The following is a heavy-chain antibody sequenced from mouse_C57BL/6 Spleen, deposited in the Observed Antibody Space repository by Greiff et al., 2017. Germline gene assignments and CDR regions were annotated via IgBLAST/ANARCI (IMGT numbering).Heavy chain of an antibody. CDR2: IYPRSGNT. D-gene: IGHD2-1*01. CDR1: GYTFTSYG. V-gene: IGHV1-81*01. J-gene: IGHJ4*01. Sequence: VQLVESGAELARPGASVKLSCKASGYTFTSYGISWVKQRTGQGLEWIGEIYPRSGNTYYNEKFKGKATLTADKSSSTAYMELRSLTSEDAAVYFCAYYGNYNAMGYWGQGTSVTVSS. CDR3: AYYGNYNAMGY.